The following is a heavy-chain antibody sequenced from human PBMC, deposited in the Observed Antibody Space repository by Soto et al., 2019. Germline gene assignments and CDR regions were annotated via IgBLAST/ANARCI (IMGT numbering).Heavy chain of an antibody. Sequence: QVQLQESGPGLVKPSETLSLTCAVSGGSISSNNWWSWFRQPPGKGLEWIGEVSHSGSTNYNPSLRRRVTMSLDKSENQFSLKLISVTAADTAVYYCARQSGSYYAHWVQGTLVTVSS. D-gene: IGHD1-26*01. J-gene: IGHJ4*02. CDR2: VSHSGST. CDR3: ARQSGSYYAH. V-gene: IGHV4-4*02. CDR1: GGSISSNNW.